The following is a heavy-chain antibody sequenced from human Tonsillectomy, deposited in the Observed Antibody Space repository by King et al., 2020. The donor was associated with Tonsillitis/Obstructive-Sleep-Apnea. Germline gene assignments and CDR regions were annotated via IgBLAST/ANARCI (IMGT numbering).Heavy chain of an antibody. V-gene: IGHV4-31*03. CDR2: IYYSGST. CDR3: AGGSYYDSSGYYPLGEFGY. CDR1: GGSISSGGYY. D-gene: IGHD3-22*01. Sequence: QLQESGPGLVKPSQTLSLTCTVSGGSISSGGYYWSWIRQHPGKGLEWIGYIYYSGSTYYNPSLKSRVTISVDTSKNQFSLKLSSVTAADTAVYYCAGGSYYDSSGYYPLGEFGYWGQGTLVTVSS. J-gene: IGHJ4*02.